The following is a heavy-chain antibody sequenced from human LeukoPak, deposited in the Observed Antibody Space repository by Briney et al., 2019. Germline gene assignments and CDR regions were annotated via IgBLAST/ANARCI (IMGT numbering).Heavy chain of an antibody. J-gene: IGHJ3*02. D-gene: IGHD3-9*01. CDR2: IYYSGST. CDR1: GGSISSYY. Sequence: RPSETLSLTCTVSGGSISSYYWSWLRQPPGKGLEWIGYIYYSGSTNYNPSLKSRVTISVDTSKNQFSLKLSSVTAADTAVYYCARHPYDILTGYYVGHAFDIWGQGTMVTVSS. CDR3: ARHPYDILTGYYVGHAFDI. V-gene: IGHV4-59*08.